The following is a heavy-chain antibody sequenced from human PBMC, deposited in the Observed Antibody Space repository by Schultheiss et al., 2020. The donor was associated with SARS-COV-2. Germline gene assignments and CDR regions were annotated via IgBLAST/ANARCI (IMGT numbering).Heavy chain of an antibody. CDR1: GGSISSGGYS. CDR3: ARVPITSPAAYYFDY. CDR2: IYYSGST. J-gene: IGHJ4*02. Sequence: SQTLSLTCAVSGGSISSGGYSWSWIRQHPGKGLEWIGYIYYSGSTYYNPSLKSRVTISVDRSKNQFSLKLSSVTAADTAVYYCARVPITSPAAYYFDYWGQGTLVTVSS. D-gene: IGHD3-16*01. V-gene: IGHV4-30-2*01.